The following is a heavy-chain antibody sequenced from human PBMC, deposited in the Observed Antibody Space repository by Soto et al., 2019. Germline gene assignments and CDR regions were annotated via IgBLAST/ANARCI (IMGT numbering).Heavy chain of an antibody. Sequence: GGCPKISCKGSGYSFTSYWISWVRQMPGNGLQWMGTFYPTDSYTNYSPSFQGHVTISADKSISTAYLQWSSLKASDTAMYYCASQAVACTYSYYGMDVWGQATTVTVSS. CDR3: ASQAVACTYSYYGMDV. CDR2: FYPTDSYT. D-gene: IGHD6-19*01. CDR1: GYSFTSYW. J-gene: IGHJ6*02. V-gene: IGHV5-10-1*01.